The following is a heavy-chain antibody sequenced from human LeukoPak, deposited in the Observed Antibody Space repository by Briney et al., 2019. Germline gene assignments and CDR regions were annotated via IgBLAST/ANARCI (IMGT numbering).Heavy chain of an antibody. CDR2: ITYDGKNK. V-gene: IGHV3-30*02. J-gene: IGHJ3*02. CDR3: ARKQYSTSSSILGAFDI. Sequence: GGSLRLSCAASGFTFSDYGIHWVRQAPGKGLEWVAFITYDGKNKYYADSVQGRITISRDTSKNTAYLQMNSLRAEDTAVYYCARKQYSTSSSILGAFDIWGQGTMVTVSS. CDR1: GFTFSDYG. D-gene: IGHD6-6*01.